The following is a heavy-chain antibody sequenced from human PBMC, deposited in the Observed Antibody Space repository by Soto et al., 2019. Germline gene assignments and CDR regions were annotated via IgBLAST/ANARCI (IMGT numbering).Heavy chain of an antibody. CDR1: GYTFTSYD. CDR3: ARGLRYCSGGGCSYYGMDV. D-gene: IGHD2-15*01. V-gene: IGHV1-18*01. J-gene: IGHJ6*02. CDR2: ITIYNGNT. Sequence: ASVKVSRKASGYTFTSYDLSLVRQAPGQGLEWMGGITIYNGNTIYAQKLQGRVTMTTDTSTSTAYMELRSLRSDDTAMYYCARGLRYCSGGGCSYYGMDVWG.